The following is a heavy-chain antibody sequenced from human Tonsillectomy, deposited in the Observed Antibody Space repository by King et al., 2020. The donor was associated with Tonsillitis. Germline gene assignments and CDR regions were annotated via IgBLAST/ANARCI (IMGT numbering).Heavy chain of an antibody. D-gene: IGHD1-7*01. CDR3: PRDSLQLELRYYYYYGMDV. CDR2: IYTSGST. J-gene: IGHJ6*02. Sequence: QLQESGPGLVKPSETLSLTCTVSGGSISSYCWSWIRQPAGKGLEWIGRIYTSGSTNYNPSLKSRVTMSVETSKNQFSLKLSSVTAADTAVYYCPRDSLQLELRYYYYYGMDVWGQGTTVTVSS. V-gene: IGHV4-4*07. CDR1: GGSISSYC.